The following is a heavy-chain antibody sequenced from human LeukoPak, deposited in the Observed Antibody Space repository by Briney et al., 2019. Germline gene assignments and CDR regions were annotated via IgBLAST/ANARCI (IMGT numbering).Heavy chain of an antibody. CDR1: GFTFSTYD. J-gene: IGHJ4*02. CDR2: IRYDGSDR. D-gene: IGHD3-22*01. CDR3: VKVISPGITTPGY. Sequence: GGSLRLSCAASGFTFSTYDMHWVRQPPGKGLEWISFIRYDGSDRFYADSVKGRFTISRDNSMNTVYLHLNSLRADDTAVYYCVKVISPGITTPGYWGQGTLVTVSS. V-gene: IGHV3-30*02.